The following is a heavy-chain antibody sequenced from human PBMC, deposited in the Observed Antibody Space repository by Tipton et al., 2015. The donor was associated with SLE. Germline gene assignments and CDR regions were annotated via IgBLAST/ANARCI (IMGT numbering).Heavy chain of an antibody. CDR1: GFTFSDYY. J-gene: IGHJ4*02. D-gene: IGHD1-7*01. CDR2: ISSSSSTI. V-gene: IGHV3-11*04. CDR3: ARDPRYNWNYGAV. Sequence: SLRLSCAASGFTFSDYYMSWIRQAPGKGLEWVSYISSSSSTIYYADSVKGRFTISRDNAKNSLYLQMNSLRAEDTAVYYCARDPRYNWNYGAVWGQGALVTVSS.